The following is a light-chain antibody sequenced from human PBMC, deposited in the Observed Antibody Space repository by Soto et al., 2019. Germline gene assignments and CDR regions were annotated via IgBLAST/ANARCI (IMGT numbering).Light chain of an antibody. CDR1: QSVLSSSNNKNY. J-gene: IGKJ1*01. V-gene: IGKV4-1*01. CDR2: WAS. Sequence: DIVMTQSPDSLAVSLGERATINCKSSQSVLSSSNNKNYLAWYQQKPGQPPKLLIYWASTRESGVPDRFSGSGFGTDFTLTIRNLQAEDVAVYYCQTNYCTPQTFGQGTKVEIK. CDR3: QTNYCTPQT.